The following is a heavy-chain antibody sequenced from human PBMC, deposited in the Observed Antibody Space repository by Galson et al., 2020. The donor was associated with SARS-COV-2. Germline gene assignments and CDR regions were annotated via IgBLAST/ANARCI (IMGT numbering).Heavy chain of an antibody. CDR2: IKSKINGGTT. CDR1: GFNFKNAW. CDR3: TAIVGGGDTFDT. Sequence: GESLKISCAASGFNFKNAWMRWVRQAPGKGLEWIGRIKSKINGGTTDYAAPVKGRFTISRDDSKNTLDLQMNSLKTEDTAVYYCTAIVGGGDTFDTWGQGTTVTVSP. J-gene: IGHJ3*02. V-gene: IGHV3-15*01. D-gene: IGHD1-26*01.